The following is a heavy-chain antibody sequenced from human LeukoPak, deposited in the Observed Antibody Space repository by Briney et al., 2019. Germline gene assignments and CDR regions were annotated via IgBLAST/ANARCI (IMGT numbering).Heavy chain of an antibody. CDR3: AKDERGYSGYEIFDY. V-gene: IGHV3-23*01. D-gene: IGHD5-12*01. CDR1: GFTFSSYA. CDR2: ISGSGGST. Sequence: GGSLRLSCAASGFTFSSYAMSWVRQAPGKGLEWVSAISGSGGSTYYADSVKGRFTISRDNSKNPLYLQMNSLRAEDTAVYYCAKDERGYSGYEIFDYWGQGTLVTVSS. J-gene: IGHJ4*02.